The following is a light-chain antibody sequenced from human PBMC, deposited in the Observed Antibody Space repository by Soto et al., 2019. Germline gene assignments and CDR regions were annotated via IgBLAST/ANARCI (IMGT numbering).Light chain of an antibody. CDR1: QSVRSNY. Sequence: EIVLKQSPDTLSLSPGERATLSCRASQSVRSNYLAWYQQKPGQAPRFLIYDASSRATGIPDRFSGSGSGTDFTLTISRQEPEDFAVYYCQQYGSTPLTFGGGTKVDIK. CDR3: QQYGSTPLT. CDR2: DAS. J-gene: IGKJ4*01. V-gene: IGKV3-20*01.